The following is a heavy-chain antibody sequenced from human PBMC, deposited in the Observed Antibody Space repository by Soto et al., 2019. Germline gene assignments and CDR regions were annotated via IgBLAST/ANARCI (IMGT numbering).Heavy chain of an antibody. CDR3: ARDLRSHFDY. CDR2: ISYDGSNK. Sequence: PGGSLRLSCAASGFTFSSYSMHWVRQSPGRGLEWVSVISYDGSNKYYADSVKGRFTISRDNSKNTLYLQMNSLRAEDTAVYYCARDLRSHFDYWGHGTLVTVSS. J-gene: IGHJ4*01. V-gene: IGHV3-30-3*01. CDR1: GFTFSSYS.